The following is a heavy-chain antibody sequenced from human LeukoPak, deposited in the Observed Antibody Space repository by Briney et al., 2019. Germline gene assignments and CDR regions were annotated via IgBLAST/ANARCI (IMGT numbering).Heavy chain of an antibody. CDR3: STGLIPTTGYY. CDR1: EFTFKNAW. Sequence: GGSLRLSCAASEFTFKNAWMNWVRQAPGKGLEWVGRIRSKTDGGTTDYAAPVRGRFTISRDDSKNMLYLQMNSLKTEDTAVYYCSTGLIPTTGYYWGQGTLVAVPS. CDR2: IRSKTDGGTT. V-gene: IGHV3-15*01. J-gene: IGHJ4*02. D-gene: IGHD1-1*01.